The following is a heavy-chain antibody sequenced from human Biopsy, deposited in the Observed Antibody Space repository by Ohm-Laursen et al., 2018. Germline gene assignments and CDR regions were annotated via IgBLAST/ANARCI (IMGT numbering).Heavy chain of an antibody. V-gene: IGHV2-70*11. CDR1: GFSLSARGMC. CDR3: ARTPILIVSAGLVYRHRRHLQGMDV. J-gene: IGHJ6*02. Sequence: TQTLTLTCSFSGFSLSARGMCVSWIRQAPGKALEWLARVDWGDYKDYSASLQSKLSISKDTSNDQVVLTVNNVDPADTATYYCARTPILIVSAGLVYRHRRHLQGMDVWGQGIAVTVS. CDR2: VDWGDYK. D-gene: IGHD6-13*01.